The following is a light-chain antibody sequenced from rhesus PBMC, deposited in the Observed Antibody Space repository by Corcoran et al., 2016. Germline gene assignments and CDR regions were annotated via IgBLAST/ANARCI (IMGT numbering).Light chain of an antibody. J-gene: IGKJ2*01. Sequence: DIQMTQSPSSLSASVGDRVTITCRASQGITHDLAWYQQKRGEIPKLLIYEASSLESGIPSRFSGSGSGTDFTLTITSLQPEDFAIYYCQHYYRTPYSFGQGTKVEIK. CDR1: QGITHD. CDR3: QHYYRTPYS. CDR2: EAS. V-gene: IGKV1S17*01.